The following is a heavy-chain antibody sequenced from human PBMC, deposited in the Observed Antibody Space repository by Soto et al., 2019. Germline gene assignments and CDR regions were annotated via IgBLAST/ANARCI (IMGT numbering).Heavy chain of an antibody. CDR1: GGTFSSYT. CDR3: ASKGTTGAFDI. J-gene: IGHJ3*02. CDR2: IIHILGIA. D-gene: IGHD4-17*01. V-gene: IGHV1-69*02. Sequence: QVQLVQSGAEVKKPGSSVKVSCKASGGTFSSYTISWVRQAPGQGLEWMGRIIHILGIANYAQKFQGRVTITADKSTSTVYMELSSLRSEDTAVYYCASKGTTGAFDIWGQGTMVTVSS.